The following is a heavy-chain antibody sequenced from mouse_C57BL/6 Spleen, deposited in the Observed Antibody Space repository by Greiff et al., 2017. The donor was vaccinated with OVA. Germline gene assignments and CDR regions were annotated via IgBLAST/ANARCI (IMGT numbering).Heavy chain of an antibody. CDR1: GFTFSSYG. CDR3: ARPYEDLYDY. J-gene: IGHJ2*01. V-gene: IGHV5-6*01. D-gene: IGHD2-12*01. Sequence: EVMLVESGGDLVKPGGSLKLSCAASGFTFSSYGMSWVRQTPDKRLEWVATISSGGSYTYYPDSVKGRFTISRDNAKNTLYLQMSSLKSEDTAMYYCARPYEDLYDYWGQGTTLTVSS. CDR2: ISSGGSYT.